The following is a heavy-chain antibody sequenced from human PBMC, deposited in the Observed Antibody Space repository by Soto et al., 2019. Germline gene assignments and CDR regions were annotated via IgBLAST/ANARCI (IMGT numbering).Heavy chain of an antibody. V-gene: IGHV2-5*02. J-gene: IGHJ5*02. CDR2: IYWDDDK. CDR1: GFSLSTSGVG. D-gene: IGHD4-17*01. Sequence: QITLKESGPPLVKPTQTLTLTCTFSGFSLSTSGVGVGWIRQPPGKALEWLALIYWDDDKRYSPSLKSRLTITKDTSKNQVVLTMTNMDPVDTATYYCAHMPHDYGEAGGYNWFDPWGQGTLVTVSS. CDR3: AHMPHDYGEAGGYNWFDP.